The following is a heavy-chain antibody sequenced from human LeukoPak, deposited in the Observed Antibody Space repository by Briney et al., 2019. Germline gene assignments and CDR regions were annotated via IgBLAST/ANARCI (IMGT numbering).Heavy chain of an antibody. CDR2: IYNGGRT. CDR1: GFIVSSNY. CDR3: ATNAPGRFLEWYIRIAPMNY. J-gene: IGHJ4*02. D-gene: IGHD3-3*01. V-gene: IGHV3-53*01. Sequence: GGSLRLSCVASGFIVSSNYVSWVRQVPGKGLEWVSVIYNGGRTHYADSVKGRFTVSGDNSEDRLYLQMNSLRAEDTAVYYCATNAPGRFLEWYIRIAPMNYWGQGTPVTVSS.